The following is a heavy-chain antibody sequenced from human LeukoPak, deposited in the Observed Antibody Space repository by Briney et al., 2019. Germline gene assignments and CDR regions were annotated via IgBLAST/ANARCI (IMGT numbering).Heavy chain of an antibody. CDR2: IYENGGTT. D-gene: IGHD5-18*01. CDR1: GFTFRSHA. Sequence: GGSLRLSCVGSGFTFRSHAMSWVRQAPEKGLEFVSGIYENGGTTYYADSVKGRFTISRDNSENTVYLQMNNLRAEDTALYYCAGRPTGYSSGYVYWGQGALVTVSS. V-gene: IGHV3-23*01. J-gene: IGHJ4*02. CDR3: AGRPTGYSSGYVY.